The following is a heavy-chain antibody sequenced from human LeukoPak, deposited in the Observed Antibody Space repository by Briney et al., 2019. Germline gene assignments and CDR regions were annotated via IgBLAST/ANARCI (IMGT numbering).Heavy chain of an antibody. CDR3: AREYYDSSSYGVGEWFDP. J-gene: IGHJ5*02. CDR2: VYTSGST. V-gene: IGHV4-4*07. Sequence: PSETLSLTCAVYGGSFSAYYWSWIRQPAGKGLEWIGRVYTSGSTNYNPSLKSRVTMSVDTSKNQFSLKLSSVTAADTAVYYCAREYYDSSSYGVGEWFDPWGQGTLVTVSS. CDR1: GGSFSAYY. D-gene: IGHD3-22*01.